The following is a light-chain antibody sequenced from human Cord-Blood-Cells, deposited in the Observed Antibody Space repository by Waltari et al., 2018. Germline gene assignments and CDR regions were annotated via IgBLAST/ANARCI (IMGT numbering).Light chain of an antibody. CDR2: GAS. V-gene: IGKV3-15*01. J-gene: IGKJ3*01. CDR3: QQYYSTPL. Sequence: EIVMTQSPATLSVSPGERATLSCRASQSVSSNLAWYQQKPGQAPRLLIYGASTRATGIPARFSGSGSGTDFTLTISSLQAEDVAVYYCQQYYSTPLFGPGTKVDI. CDR1: QSVSSN.